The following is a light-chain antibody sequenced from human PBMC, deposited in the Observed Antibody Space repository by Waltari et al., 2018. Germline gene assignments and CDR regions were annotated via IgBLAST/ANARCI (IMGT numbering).Light chain of an antibody. CDR3: QAWDSSTGV. CDR2: QDS. V-gene: IGLV3-1*01. Sequence: SYELTQPPSVSVSPGQTASITRSGDKLGDKSACWYQQKPGQSPVLVIYQDSKRPSGIPERFSGSNSGNTATLTISGTQAMDEADYYCQAWDSSTGVFGGGTKLTVL. J-gene: IGLJ2*01. CDR1: KLGDKS.